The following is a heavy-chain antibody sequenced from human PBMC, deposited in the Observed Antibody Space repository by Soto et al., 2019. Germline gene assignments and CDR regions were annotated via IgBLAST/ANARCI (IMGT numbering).Heavy chain of an antibody. CDR3: ARLDSSGYYLDY. V-gene: IGHV4-59*08. CDR1: GGSISSYY. J-gene: IGHJ4*02. CDR2: IYYSWRT. D-gene: IGHD3-22*01. Sequence: SETLSLTCTGSGGSISSYYWSWGRQRPGEGLGWVGYIYYSWRTTYTPSLRSRATISVDTSKNRFSLTLSSVTAADTAVYYCARLDSSGYYLDYWGQGTLVTVSS.